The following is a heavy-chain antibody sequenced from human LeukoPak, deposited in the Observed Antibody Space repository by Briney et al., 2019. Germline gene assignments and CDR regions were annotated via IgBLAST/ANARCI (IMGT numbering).Heavy chain of an antibody. CDR1: GVSMRRYY. CDR3: ASHGSYSSGRFFDC. J-gene: IGHJ4*02. D-gene: IGHD6-19*01. CDR2: IYYSGST. V-gene: IGHV4-59*08. Sequence: PSETLSLTCTVSGVSMRRYYWSWMRQPPGKGVEWMGYIYYSGSTNYNPPLKTRETISIHTSKNQLPLKLSSVTAADTAVYYCASHGSYSSGRFFDCWGQGPLVTVSS.